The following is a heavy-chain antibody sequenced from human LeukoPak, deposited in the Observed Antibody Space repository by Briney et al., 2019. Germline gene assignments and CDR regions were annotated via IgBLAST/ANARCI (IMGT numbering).Heavy chain of an antibody. D-gene: IGHD3-22*01. J-gene: IGHJ4*02. Sequence: GGSLRLSCAASGFTVSSNYMSWVRQAPGKGLEWVSVISGSGGSTYYADSVKGRFTISRDNSKNTLYLQMNSLRAEDTAVYYCAKDGPTYYYDSSGYYGALGYWGQGTLVTVSS. CDR1: GFTVSSNY. CDR3: AKDGPTYYYDSSGYYGALGY. V-gene: IGHV3-23*01. CDR2: ISGSGGST.